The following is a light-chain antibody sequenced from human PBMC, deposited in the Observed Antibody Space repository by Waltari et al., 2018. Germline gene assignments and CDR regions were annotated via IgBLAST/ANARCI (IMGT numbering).Light chain of an antibody. J-gene: IGLJ3*02. CDR2: DVS. V-gene: IGLV2-14*01. CDR3: CSFTSRSTWV. Sequence: QSALTQPASVSGSPGQSITISCTGTSSDVGGYNYVPWYQQHPGKVPKLLIFDVSNRPSGVSNRFSGSKSGNTASLTISGLQAEDESDYYCCSFTSRSTWVFGGGTKLTV. CDR1: SSDVGGYNY.